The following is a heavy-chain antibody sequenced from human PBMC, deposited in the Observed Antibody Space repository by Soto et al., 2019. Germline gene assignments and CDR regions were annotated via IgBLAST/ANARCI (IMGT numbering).Heavy chain of an antibody. J-gene: IGHJ3*02. CDR1: GFSFSSHW. CDR2: IKQNGGEE. V-gene: IGHV3-7*01. D-gene: IGHD1-1*01. Sequence: EVQLVESGGGLVHPGGSLRLSCAASGFSFSSHWMSWVRQAPGKRLEWVANIKQNGGEEHYLDSVKGRFTLSRDNAKNSLYLQMNSLRAEDTAVYYCAKSEGYSFDIRGPGTMVTVSS. CDR3: AKSEGYSFDI.